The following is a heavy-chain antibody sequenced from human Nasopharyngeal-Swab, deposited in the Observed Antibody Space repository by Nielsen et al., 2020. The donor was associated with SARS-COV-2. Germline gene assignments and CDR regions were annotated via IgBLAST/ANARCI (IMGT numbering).Heavy chain of an antibody. V-gene: IGHV4-59*01. CDR3: ARGGGSSSWVDY. CDR2: IYYSGST. D-gene: IGHD6-13*01. Sequence: WIRQPPGKGLEWIGYIYYSGSTNYNPSLKSRVTISVDTSKNQFSLKLSSVTAADTAVYYCARGGGSSSWVDYWGQGTLVTVFS. J-gene: IGHJ4*02.